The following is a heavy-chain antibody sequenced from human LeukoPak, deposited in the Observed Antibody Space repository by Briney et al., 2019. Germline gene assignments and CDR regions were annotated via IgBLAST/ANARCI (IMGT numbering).Heavy chain of an antibody. Sequence: PGGSLRLSCAASGFTFDDYAMHWVRQAPGKGLEWVSGISWNSGSIGYADSVKGRFTISRDNAKNSLYLQMNSLRAEDTALYYCARGSEVWWWYDFDYWGQGTLVTVSS. D-gene: IGHD2-15*01. CDR3: ARGSEVWWWYDFDY. CDR2: ISWNSGSI. CDR1: GFTFDDYA. V-gene: IGHV3-9*01. J-gene: IGHJ4*02.